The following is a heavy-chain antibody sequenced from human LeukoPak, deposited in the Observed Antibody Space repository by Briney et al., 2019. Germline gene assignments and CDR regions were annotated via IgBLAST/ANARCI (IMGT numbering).Heavy chain of an antibody. V-gene: IGHV3-23*01. D-gene: IGHD3-10*01. CDR1: GFTFSSYA. J-gene: IGHJ1*01. CDR2: ISGSGAYT. Sequence: GGTLRLSCAASGFTFSSYAMSWVRQAPGKGLEWVSTISGSGAYTYYADSVKGRFTISRDNSKNTLYLQMNSLRAEDTAVYYCAKYFASGSYYKLPHWGQGTLVTVSS. CDR3: AKYFASGSYYKLPH.